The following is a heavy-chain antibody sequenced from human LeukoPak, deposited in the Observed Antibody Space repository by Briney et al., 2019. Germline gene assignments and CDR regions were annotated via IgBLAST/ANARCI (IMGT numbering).Heavy chain of an antibody. D-gene: IGHD4-17*01. CDR2: ISAYNGNT. CDR3: ARTGGATVTTPFDY. Sequence: ASVKVSCKASGYTFTSYGISWVRQAPGQGLEWMGWISAYNGNTNYVQKLQGRVTMATDTSTSTAYMELRSLRSYDTAMYYCARTGGATVTTPFDYWGQGTLVTVSS. CDR1: GYTFTSYG. V-gene: IGHV1-18*01. J-gene: IGHJ4*02.